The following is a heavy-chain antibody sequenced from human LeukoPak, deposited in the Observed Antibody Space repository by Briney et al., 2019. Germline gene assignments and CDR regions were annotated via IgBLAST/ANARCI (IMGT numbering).Heavy chain of an antibody. CDR3: AREEVRGVIMTYYGMDV. CDR1: GGTFSSYA. V-gene: IGHV1-69*06. Sequence: EASVKVSSTASGGTFSSYAISWVRQAPGQGVEWMGGIIPIFGTANYSQKFQGRVTITADKSTSTAYMELSSLRSEDTAVYYCAREEVRGVIMTYYGMDVWGKGTTVTVSS. D-gene: IGHD3-10*01. J-gene: IGHJ6*04. CDR2: IIPIFGTA.